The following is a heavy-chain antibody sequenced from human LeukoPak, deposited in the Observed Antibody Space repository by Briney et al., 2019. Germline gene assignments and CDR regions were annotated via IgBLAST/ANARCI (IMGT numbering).Heavy chain of an antibody. Sequence: GGSLRLSCAASGFTFSSYWMHWVRQAPGKGLVWVSRIHSDGSTTSYADSVKGRFTISRDNAKNTLYLQMNSLRAEDTAVYYCARVGYYYGYDYWGQGTLVTVSS. CDR3: ARVGYYYGYDY. CDR2: IHSDGSTT. J-gene: IGHJ4*02. CDR1: GFTFSSYW. V-gene: IGHV3-74*01. D-gene: IGHD5-18*01.